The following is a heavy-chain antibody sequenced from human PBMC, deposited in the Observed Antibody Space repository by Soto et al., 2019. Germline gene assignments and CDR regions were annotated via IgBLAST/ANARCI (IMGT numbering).Heavy chain of an antibody. CDR2: TIPLFGTT. D-gene: IGHD3-16*01. CDR3: VAELDFWELCAV. CDR1: GDTFKNSG. V-gene: IGHV1-69*01. J-gene: IGHJ3*01. Sequence: QVQLVQSGVEVKKPGSSVRVSCKASGDTFKNSGISWVRQAPGQGLEWMGGTIPLFGTTDYAQKFQGRLTITTEESTNTAYIDVSRLSSEDKAVYYCVAELDFWELCAVWGQGTAVIVSS.